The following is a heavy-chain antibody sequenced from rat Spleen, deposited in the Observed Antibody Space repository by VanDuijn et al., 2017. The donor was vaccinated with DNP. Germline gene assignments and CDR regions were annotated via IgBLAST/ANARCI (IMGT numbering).Heavy chain of an antibody. Sequence: ATSGFTFSDYDMAWVRQAPTKGLEWVASISTNSDNSYYRDSVKGRFTVSRDNAESTLYLQMDSLRSEDTATYYCTRLNYPAWGQGTLVTVSS. J-gene: IGHJ3*01. CDR1: GFTFSDYD. CDR2: ISTNSDNS. CDR3: TRLNYPA. D-gene: IGHD1-4*01. V-gene: IGHV5S23*01.